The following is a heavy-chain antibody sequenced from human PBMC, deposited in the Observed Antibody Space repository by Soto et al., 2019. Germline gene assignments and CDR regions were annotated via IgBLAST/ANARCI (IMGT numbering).Heavy chain of an antibody. CDR2: VSASNGNT. J-gene: IGHJ4*02. V-gene: IGHV1-18*01. CDR1: GYTFTSYG. Sequence: QVQLVQSGADVKKPGASVKVSCKASGYTFTSYGISWVRQAPGQGLEGMGWVSASNGNTNYAQKLQGRVTMTPDTPTSTDYMELRCLISDDTAVYDCARADRRYLYGGEVDYWCQGTLVTDSS. CDR3: ARADRRYLYGGEVDY. D-gene: IGHD2-21*01.